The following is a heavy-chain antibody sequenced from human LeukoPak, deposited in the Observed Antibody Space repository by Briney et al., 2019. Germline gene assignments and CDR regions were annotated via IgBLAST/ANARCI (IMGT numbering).Heavy chain of an antibody. D-gene: IGHD6-19*01. J-gene: IGHJ4*02. V-gene: IGHV3-30-3*01. CDR3: ARDSYRSGWYGQFDY. Sequence: GGSLRLSCAASGFTFSSYAVHWVRQAPGKGLEWVAVISYDGSNKYYADSVKGRFTISRDNSKNTVYLQMNSLRAEDTAVYYCARDSYRSGWYGQFDYWGQGTLVTVSS. CDR2: ISYDGSNK. CDR1: GFTFSSYA.